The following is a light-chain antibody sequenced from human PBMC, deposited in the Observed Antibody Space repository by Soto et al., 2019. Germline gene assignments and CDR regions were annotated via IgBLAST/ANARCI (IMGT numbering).Light chain of an antibody. CDR1: RDIGSD. Sequence: QMTRSPSSLSASVGARITNTCRASRDIGSDLSWYQHKPGKVPNLLIYAASTLQSGVPARFSGGGSGTDFTLTISSLQPEDVATYYCQKYNSAPRTFGQGTKVDI. V-gene: IGKV1-27*01. J-gene: IGKJ1*01. CDR2: AAS. CDR3: QKYNSAPRT.